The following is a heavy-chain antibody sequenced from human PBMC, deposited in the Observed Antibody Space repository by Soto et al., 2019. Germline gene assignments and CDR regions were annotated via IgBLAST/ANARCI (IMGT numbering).Heavy chain of an antibody. CDR3: ATRSGGGGAFDF. Sequence: GGSLRLSCAASGLTFSSYEMNWVRQDPGKGLEWVSYISSSGSTIYYADSVKGRFTISRDNAKNSLYLQMNSLRAEDTAVYYCATRSGGGGAFDFWGQGTMVTVSS. D-gene: IGHD3-10*01. CDR1: GLTFSSYE. V-gene: IGHV3-48*03. J-gene: IGHJ3*01. CDR2: ISSSGSTI.